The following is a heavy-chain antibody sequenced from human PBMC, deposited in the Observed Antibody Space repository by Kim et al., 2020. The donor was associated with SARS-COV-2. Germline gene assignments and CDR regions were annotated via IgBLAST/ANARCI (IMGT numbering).Heavy chain of an antibody. V-gene: IGHV3-23*01. CDR3: VKVFNQATYYVDFDY. Sequence: GGSLRLSCAASGFIFTGYGMGWVRQAPGKGLEWVSAISAAGGSTYYADSVKGRFTISRDNSENSLYLQMSTLRADDTAVYYCVKVFNQATYYVDFDYWGQGTLVTVSS. CDR2: ISAAGGST. J-gene: IGHJ4*02. D-gene: IGHD3-10*02. CDR1: GFIFTGYG.